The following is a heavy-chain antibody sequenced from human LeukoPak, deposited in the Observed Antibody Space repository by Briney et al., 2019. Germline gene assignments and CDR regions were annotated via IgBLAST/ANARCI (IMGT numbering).Heavy chain of an antibody. D-gene: IGHD6-13*01. Sequence: GGSLRLSCAASGFTFSNYGMHWVRQAPGKGLEWVAVIWYDGSNKYYADSVKGRFTISRDNSKNTLYLQMNSLRAEDTAVYYCAKDSEIAAAGSYWYFDLWGRGTLVTVSS. CDR2: IWYDGSNK. J-gene: IGHJ2*01. CDR3: AKDSEIAAAGSYWYFDL. CDR1: GFTFSNYG. V-gene: IGHV3-33*06.